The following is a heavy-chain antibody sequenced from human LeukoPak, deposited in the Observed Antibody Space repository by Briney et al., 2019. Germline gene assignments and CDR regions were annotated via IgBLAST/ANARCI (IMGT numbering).Heavy chain of an antibody. D-gene: IGHD6-13*01. CDR1: GGSISSYY. V-gene: IGHV4-59*05. J-gene: IGHJ6*02. CDR2: IYYSGST. Sequence: SETLSLTCSVSGGSISSYYWSWIRQPPGKGLEWIGSIYYSGSTYYNPSLKSRVTISVDTSKNQFSLKLSSVTAADTAVYYCAGSPDSSSWYYYYYGMDVWGQGTTVTVSS. CDR3: AGSPDSSSWYYYYYGMDV.